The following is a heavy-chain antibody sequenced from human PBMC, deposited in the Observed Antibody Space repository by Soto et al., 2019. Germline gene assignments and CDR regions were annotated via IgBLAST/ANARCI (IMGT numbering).Heavy chain of an antibody. V-gene: IGHV1-69*13. CDR2: IIPIFGTA. J-gene: IGHJ5*02. Sequence: SVKVSCKASGGTFSSYAISWVRQAPGQGLEWMGGIIPIFGTANYAQKFQGRVTITADESTSTAYMELSSLRSEDTAVYYCASVGDSSGYYLNWFDPWGQGTLVTVSS. CDR3: ASVGDSSGYYLNWFDP. CDR1: GGTFSSYA. D-gene: IGHD3-22*01.